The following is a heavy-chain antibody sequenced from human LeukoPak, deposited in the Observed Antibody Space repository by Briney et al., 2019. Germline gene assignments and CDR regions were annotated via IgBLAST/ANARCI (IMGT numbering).Heavy chain of an antibody. V-gene: IGHV1-2*02. D-gene: IGHD1-7*01. J-gene: IGHJ4*02. Sequence: ASVKVSCKASGYTFTGYYMHWVRQAPGQGLEWMGWINPNSGGTNYAQKFQGRVTMTSDTSISTAYMELSRLRSDDTAVYYCARVTGTTTDFDYWGQGTLVTVSS. CDR2: INPNSGGT. CDR1: GYTFTGYY. CDR3: ARVTGTTTDFDY.